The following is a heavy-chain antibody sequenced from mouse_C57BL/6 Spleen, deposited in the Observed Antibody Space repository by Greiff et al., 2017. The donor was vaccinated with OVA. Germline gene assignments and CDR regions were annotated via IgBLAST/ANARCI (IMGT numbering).Heavy chain of an antibody. CDR2: INPGSGGT. V-gene: IGHV1-54*01. Sequence: VKLQESGAELVRPGTSVKVSCKASGYAFTNYLIEWVKQRPGQGLEWIGVINPGSGGTNYNEKFKGKATLTADKSSSTAYMQLSSLTSEDSAVYFCARFSPGSSYGYFDVWGTGTTVTVSS. J-gene: IGHJ1*03. CDR3: ARFSPGSSYGYFDV. CDR1: GYAFTNYL. D-gene: IGHD1-1*01.